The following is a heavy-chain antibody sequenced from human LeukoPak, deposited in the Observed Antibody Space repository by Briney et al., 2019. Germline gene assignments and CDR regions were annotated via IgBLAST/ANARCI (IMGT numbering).Heavy chain of an antibody. CDR2: INWNGGTT. CDR1: GFTFEAYG. V-gene: IGHV3-20*01. J-gene: IGHJ4*02. Sequence: PGGSLRLSCAASGFTFEAYGMTWVRQAPGKGLEWVSGINWNGGTTGYADSVKGRFTISRDNAKNSLYLQMSSLRAEDTALYHCARTRYSGSYGGAAYWGQGTLVTVSS. D-gene: IGHD1-26*01. CDR3: ARTRYSGSYGGAAY.